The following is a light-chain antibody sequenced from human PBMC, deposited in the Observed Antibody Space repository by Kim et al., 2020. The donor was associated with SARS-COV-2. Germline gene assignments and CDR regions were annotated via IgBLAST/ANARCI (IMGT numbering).Light chain of an antibody. Sequence: EIVMTQSPATLSVSPGEGVTLSCRASQTISSNLGWYQQKPGQAPRLLIYGASTRATGVPARFSGSGSGTEFTLTISSLQSEDFAVYCCQQYNDWPWTFCQGTKVDIK. J-gene: IGKJ1*01. V-gene: IGKV3-15*01. CDR1: QTISSN. CDR3: QQYNDWPWT. CDR2: GAS.